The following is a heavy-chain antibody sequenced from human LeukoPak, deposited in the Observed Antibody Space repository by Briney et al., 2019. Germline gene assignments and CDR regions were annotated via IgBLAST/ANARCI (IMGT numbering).Heavy chain of an antibody. V-gene: IGHV4-59*11. CDR3: ARLHALGAEEFDP. J-gene: IGHJ5*02. CDR2: IRYSGST. Sequence: SETLSLTCTVSGGSLSGHYWSWIRQPPGKGLEWIGYIRYSGSTNYNPSLKSRITISVDTPKNLFSLSLTSVTAADTGVCYCARLHALGAEEFDPWGQGTLVTVSS. CDR1: GGSLSGHY. D-gene: IGHD3-16*01.